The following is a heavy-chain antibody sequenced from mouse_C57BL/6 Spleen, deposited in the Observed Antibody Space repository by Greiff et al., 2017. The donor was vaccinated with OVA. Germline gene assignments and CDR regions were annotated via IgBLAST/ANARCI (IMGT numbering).Heavy chain of an antibody. D-gene: IGHD2-5*01. J-gene: IGHJ4*01. CDR2: IRSKSSNYAT. CDR3: MRDDSNFAMDY. CDR1: GFTFNTYA. V-gene: IGHV10-3*01. Sequence: EVQVVESGGGLVQPKGSLKLSCAASGFTFNTYAMHWVRQAPGKGLEWVARIRSKSSNYATYYADSVKDRFTISRDDSQSMLYLQMNNLKTEDTAMYYGMRDDSNFAMDYWGQGTSVTVSS.